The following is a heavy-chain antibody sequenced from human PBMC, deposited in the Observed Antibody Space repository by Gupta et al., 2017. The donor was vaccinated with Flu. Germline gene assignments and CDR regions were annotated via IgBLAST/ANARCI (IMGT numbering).Heavy chain of an antibody. CDR3: STQLSFGDP. CDR1: GFTFSSDL. V-gene: IGHV3-74*03. Sequence: SGFTFSSDLMDWVRQVPGKGLEWVERINSDGMNRLYADSVKGRFTISSGKTKNTPYLQINSLSAEDTAVEYWSTQLSFGDPWGQGTLVNVS. D-gene: IGHD3-10*01. J-gene: IGHJ5*02. CDR2: INSDGMNR.